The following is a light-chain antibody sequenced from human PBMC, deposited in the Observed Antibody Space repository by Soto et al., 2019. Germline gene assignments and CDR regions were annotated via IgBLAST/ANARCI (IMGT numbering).Light chain of an antibody. CDR3: SSYTDNTTHVL. CDR2: EVS. J-gene: IGLJ2*01. Sequence: QSVLTQPPSVSGSPGQSVTISCTATSSDVGTYNRVSWYQQPPGTAPKLIIYEVSNRPSGVPDRFSGSKSGNTASLTISGLQAEDEADYYCSSYTDNTTHVLFGGGTKLIVL. CDR1: SSDVGTYNR. V-gene: IGLV2-18*02.